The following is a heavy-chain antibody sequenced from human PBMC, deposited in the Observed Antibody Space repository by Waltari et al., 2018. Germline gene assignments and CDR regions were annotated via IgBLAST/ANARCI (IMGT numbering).Heavy chain of an antibody. CDR3: ARELEGGYFDY. CDR1: GYTFTAYL. J-gene: IGHJ4*02. CDR2: INPNSCGT. Sequence: QVQLWQSGAEVRKPGASVRVPCKTSGYTFTAYLLHWVRQAPGHGLEWMGGINPNSCGTNYAQKFQGRVTITRDTSISTAYVELIRLTSDDTAVYYCARELEGGYFDYWGQGTLVSVSS. D-gene: IGHD3-16*01. V-gene: IGHV1-2*02.